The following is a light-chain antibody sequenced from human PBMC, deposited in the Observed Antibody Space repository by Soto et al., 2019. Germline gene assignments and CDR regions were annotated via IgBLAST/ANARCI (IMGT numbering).Light chain of an antibody. CDR2: DAS. Sequence: DIQMTQSPSTLSGSVGYRVTITCRASQTISSWLAWYQQKPGKAPKLLIYDASSLESGVPSRFSGSGFGTDFTFTISSLQPEDIATYYCQQYDDLPITFGQGTRLEIK. J-gene: IGKJ5*01. CDR1: QTISSW. CDR3: QQYDDLPIT. V-gene: IGKV1-5*01.